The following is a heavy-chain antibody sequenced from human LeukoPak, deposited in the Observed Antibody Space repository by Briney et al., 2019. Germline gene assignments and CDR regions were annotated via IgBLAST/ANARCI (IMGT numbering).Heavy chain of an antibody. CDR3: ARGRKSHARILSKHSGGFDI. CDR1: GGSFSGYY. J-gene: IGHJ3*02. V-gene: IGHV4-34*01. Sequence: PSETLSLTCAVYGGSFSGYYWSWIRQPPGKGLEWIGEINHSGSTNYNPSLKSRVTISVDTSKNQFSLKLSSVTAADTAVYYCARGRKSHARILSKHSGGFDIWGQGTMVTVSS. CDR2: INHSGST. D-gene: IGHD2-15*01.